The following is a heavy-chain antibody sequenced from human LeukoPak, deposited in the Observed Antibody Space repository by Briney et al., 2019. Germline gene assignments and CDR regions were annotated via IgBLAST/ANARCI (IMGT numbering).Heavy chain of an antibody. D-gene: IGHD1-7*01. CDR3: ARGGWGTAIDY. J-gene: IGHJ4*02. CDR1: GFTFSGYW. V-gene: IGHV3-74*01. CDR2: INNDGSST. Sequence: GGSLRFSCAASGFTFSGYWMHWVRQAPGKGLVWVSRINNDGSSTTYADSVKGRFTISRDNAKNTLDLQMNSLTAEDTAVYYCARGGWGTAIDYLGQGTLVTVSS.